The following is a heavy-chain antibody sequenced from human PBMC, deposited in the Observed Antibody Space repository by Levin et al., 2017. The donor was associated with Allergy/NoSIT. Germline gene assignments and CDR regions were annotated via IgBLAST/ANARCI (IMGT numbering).Heavy chain of an antibody. D-gene: IGHD3-3*01. CDR2: IGTAGDT. V-gene: IGHV3-13*01. J-gene: IGHJ6*02. Sequence: GGSLRLSCAASGFTFSSYDMHWVRQATGKGLEWVSAIGTAGDTYYPGSVKGRFTISRENAKNSLYLQMNSLRAGDTAVYSCARGSTTIFGVVNYYYGMDVWGQGTTVTVSS. CDR1: GFTFSSYD. CDR3: ARGSTTIFGVVNYYYGMDV.